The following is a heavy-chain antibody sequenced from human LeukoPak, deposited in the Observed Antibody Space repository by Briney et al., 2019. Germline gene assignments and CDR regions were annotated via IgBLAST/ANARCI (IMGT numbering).Heavy chain of an antibody. CDR2: INPNSGGT. V-gene: IGHV1-2*02. CDR3: ARHSSSWYREYFQH. D-gene: IGHD6-13*01. Sequence: ASVKVSCKASGYTFTGYYMHWVRQAPGQGLEWRGGINPNSGGTNYAQKFQGRVTITADESTSKAYMELRNLRSEDTAVYYCARHSSSWYREYFQHWGQGTLVTVSS. J-gene: IGHJ1*01. CDR1: GYTFTGYY.